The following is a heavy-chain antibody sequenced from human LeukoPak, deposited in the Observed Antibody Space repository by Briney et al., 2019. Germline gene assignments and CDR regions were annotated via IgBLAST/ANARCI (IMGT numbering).Heavy chain of an antibody. V-gene: IGHV3-23*01. CDR1: GFTFSSYG. D-gene: IGHD6-13*01. Sequence: GGSLRLSCAASGFTFSSYGMSWVRQAPGKGPEGVSAISGGGGSTFYADSVKGRFTMSRDNSKNTLYLQMSSLGAEDTAVYYCAKGGIAKFDYWGQGTLVTVSS. CDR3: AKGGIAKFDY. J-gene: IGHJ4*02. CDR2: ISGGGGST.